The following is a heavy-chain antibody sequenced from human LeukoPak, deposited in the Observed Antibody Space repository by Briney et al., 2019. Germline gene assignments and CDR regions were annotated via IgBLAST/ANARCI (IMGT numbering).Heavy chain of an antibody. CDR1: GFTVSSNY. D-gene: IGHD6-19*01. CDR3: ARDIPYSSGWSSFDY. J-gene: IGHJ4*02. Sequence: PGGSLRLSCAASGFTVSSNYMSWVRQAPGKGLVWVSYISSSSSTIYYADSVKGRFTISRDNAKNSLYLQMNSLRAEDTAVYYCARDIPYSSGWSSFDYWGQGTLVTVSS. V-gene: IGHV3-48*01. CDR2: ISSSSSTI.